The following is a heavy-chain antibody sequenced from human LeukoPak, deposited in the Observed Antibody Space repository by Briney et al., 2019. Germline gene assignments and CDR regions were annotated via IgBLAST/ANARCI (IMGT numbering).Heavy chain of an antibody. Sequence: HPGGSLRLSCVASGLPIADFAMHWVRQAPGKGLEWVSLISGDGVSTFYADSVKGRFSIYRDNSKNSLYLEMNSLRTEDAAMYYCAKESGKFDYWGQGTLVAVSS. J-gene: IGHJ4*02. CDR1: GLPIADFA. CDR2: ISGDGVST. CDR3: AKESGKFDY. V-gene: IGHV3-43*02.